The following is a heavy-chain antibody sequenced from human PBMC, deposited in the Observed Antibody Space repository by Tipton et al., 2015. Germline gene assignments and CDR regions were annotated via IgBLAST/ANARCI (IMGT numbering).Heavy chain of an antibody. Sequence: VQSGGEVKKPGESLKISCKVSGYTFSNHWIGWVRQMPGKGLEWVGIIHPSDSETKYSPSFEGLVTISADKSTSTVYLQWSSLKASDTAVYYCARRLPYFEWSKVYYFDYWGQGSPVTVSP. J-gene: IGHJ4*02. CDR3: ARRLPYFEWSKVYYFDY. CDR1: GYTFSNHW. D-gene: IGHD3-9*01. V-gene: IGHV5-51*01. CDR2: IHPSDSET.